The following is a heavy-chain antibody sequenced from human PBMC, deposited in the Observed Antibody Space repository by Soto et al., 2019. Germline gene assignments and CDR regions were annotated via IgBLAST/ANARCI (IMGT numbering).Heavy chain of an antibody. CDR3: AKEYVYAFDY. CDR2: ISGSGGST. D-gene: IGHD2-8*01. Sequence: GSLRISCAAFGFTFSSYALSRVRQAPGKGLEWVSAISGSGGSTYYADSVKGRFTISRDNSKNTLYLQMNSLRAEDTAVYYCAKEYVYAFDYWGQGTLVTVSS. CDR1: GFTFSSYA. V-gene: IGHV3-23*01. J-gene: IGHJ4*02.